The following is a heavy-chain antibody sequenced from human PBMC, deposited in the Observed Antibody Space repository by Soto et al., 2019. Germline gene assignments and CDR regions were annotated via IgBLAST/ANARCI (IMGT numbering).Heavy chain of an antibody. J-gene: IGHJ4*02. CDR3: ARHLAVAGTIYFDY. CDR1: GGSISSYY. V-gene: IGHV4-59*08. D-gene: IGHD6-19*01. Sequence: QVQLQESGPGLVKPSETLSLTCTVSGGSISSYYWSWIRQPPGKGLEWIGYIYYSGSTNYNTSLKCRVTISVDTSKIQFPLKLSAVTAADTAVYYCARHLAVAGTIYFDYWGQGTLVTVSS. CDR2: IYYSGST.